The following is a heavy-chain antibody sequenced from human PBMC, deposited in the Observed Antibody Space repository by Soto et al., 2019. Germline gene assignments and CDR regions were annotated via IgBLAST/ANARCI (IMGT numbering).Heavy chain of an antibody. Sequence: ASVKVSCKASGYTFTSYGISWVRQAPGQGLDWMGWISAYNGNTKYAQDLQGRVTMTTDTSTSTAYMELSSLRSEDTAVYYCARDRPGISVIRAVKTYNYFDPWGQGTLVTVSS. D-gene: IGHD3-10*01. CDR2: ISAYNGNT. V-gene: IGHV1-18*04. J-gene: IGHJ5*02. CDR1: GYTFTSYG. CDR3: ARDRPGISVIRAVKTYNYFDP.